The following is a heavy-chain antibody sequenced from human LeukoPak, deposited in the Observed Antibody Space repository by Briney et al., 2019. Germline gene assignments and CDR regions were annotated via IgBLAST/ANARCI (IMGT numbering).Heavy chain of an antibody. V-gene: IGHV1-18*01. CDR2: ISAYNGNT. J-gene: IGHJ4*02. CDR3: ARQLVPYYFDY. D-gene: IGHD6-13*01. CDR1: GYTFTSYD. Sequence: ASVKVSCKASGYTFTSYDINWVRQATGQGLEWMGWISAYNGNTNYAQKFRGRVTLTTDTSTSTAYMELRSLRSDDTAVYYCARQLVPYYFDYWGQGTLVTVSS.